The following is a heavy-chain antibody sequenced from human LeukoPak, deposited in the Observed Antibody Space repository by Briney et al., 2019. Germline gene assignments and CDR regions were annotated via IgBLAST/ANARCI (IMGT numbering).Heavy chain of an antibody. D-gene: IGHD5-12*01. CDR3: ARRATISRWRGNDYYYYYMDV. CDR2: IYYSGST. CDR1: GGSISSSSYY. J-gene: IGHJ6*03. V-gene: IGHV4-39*01. Sequence: SETLSLTCTVSGGSISSSSYYWGWIRQPPGKGLEWIGSIYYSGSTYYNPSLKSRVTISVDMSKNQFSLKLSSVTAADTAVYYCARRATISRWRGNDYYYYYMDVWGKGTTVTVSS.